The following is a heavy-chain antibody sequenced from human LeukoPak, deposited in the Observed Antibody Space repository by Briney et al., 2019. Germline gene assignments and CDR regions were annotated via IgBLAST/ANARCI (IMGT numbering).Heavy chain of an antibody. CDR2: TSSSGSTI. D-gene: IGHD5-24*01. CDR1: GFTFSSYE. Sequence: AGGSLRLSCAASGFTFSSYEMNWVRQAPGKGLEWVSYTSSSGSTIYYADSVKGRFTISRDNAKNSLYLHMNSPRAEDTAVYYCARDTIYLSFDYWGQGTLVTVSS. J-gene: IGHJ4*02. CDR3: ARDTIYLSFDY. V-gene: IGHV3-48*03.